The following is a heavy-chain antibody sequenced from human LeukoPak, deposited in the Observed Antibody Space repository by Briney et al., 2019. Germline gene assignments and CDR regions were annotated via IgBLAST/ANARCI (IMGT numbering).Heavy chain of an antibody. CDR2: IYSGGST. J-gene: IGHJ5*02. D-gene: IGHD2-2*01. Sequence: GGSLRLSRASSGFTVSSHYMSWVRPAPGKGLEWVSVIYSGGSTYYADAVKGRFTIYRDNSKNTLYLQMNSLRAEDTAVYYCARGGGYCSSTSCRYNWFDPWGQGTLVTVSS. CDR3: ARGGGYCSSTSCRYNWFDP. V-gene: IGHV3-53*01. CDR1: GFTVSSHY.